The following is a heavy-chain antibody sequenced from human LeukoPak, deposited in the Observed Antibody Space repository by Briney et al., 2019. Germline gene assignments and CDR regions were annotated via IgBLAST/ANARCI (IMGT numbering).Heavy chain of an antibody. CDR3: ARAIRYQLLSDY. Sequence: VASVKVSCKTSGYTFITYDINWVRQAAGQGLEWMGWMNPNSGNTGFAQKFQGRATITRDTSITTAYLELSSLRSEDTAVYYCARAIRYQLLSDYWGQGTLVTVSS. V-gene: IGHV1-8*03. J-gene: IGHJ4*02. CDR2: MNPNSGNT. CDR1: GYTFITYD. D-gene: IGHD2-2*01.